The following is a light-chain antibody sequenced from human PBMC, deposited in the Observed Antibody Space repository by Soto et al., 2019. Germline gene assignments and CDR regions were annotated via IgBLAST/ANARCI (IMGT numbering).Light chain of an antibody. Sequence: QSLLTQPASVSGSPGQSITISCTGTSSDIGSYKFVSWYQQHAGKAPKLMTYEGSKRPSGVSDRFSASKSGNTASLTISGLQADDEADYYCCSHAGDHVVFGGGTKVTVL. CDR2: EGS. J-gene: IGLJ2*01. CDR3: CSHAGDHVV. CDR1: SSDIGSYKF. V-gene: IGLV2-23*01.